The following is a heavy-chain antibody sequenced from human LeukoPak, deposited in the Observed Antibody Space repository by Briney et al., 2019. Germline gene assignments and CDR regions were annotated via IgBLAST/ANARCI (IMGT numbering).Heavy chain of an antibody. Sequence: ASVKVSCKASGYTFTSYGISWVRQAPGQGLEWMGWISAYNGNTNYAQKLQGRVTMTTDTSTSTAYMELRSLRSDDTAVYYCAKALYSYYDILTGYSTSEGAFDIWGQGTMVTVSS. D-gene: IGHD3-9*01. J-gene: IGHJ3*02. CDR2: ISAYNGNT. CDR1: GYTFTSYG. V-gene: IGHV1-18*04. CDR3: AKALYSYYDILTGYSTSEGAFDI.